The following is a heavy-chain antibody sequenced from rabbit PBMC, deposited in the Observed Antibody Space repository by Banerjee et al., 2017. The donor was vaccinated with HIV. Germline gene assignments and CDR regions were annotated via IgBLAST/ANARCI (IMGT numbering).Heavy chain of an antibody. CDR3: ARDLAGVIGWNFNL. V-gene: IGHV1S40*01. J-gene: IGHJ4*01. Sequence: EESGGDLVRPGASLTLTCTASGSDFSVGYDMCWVSQAPGKGLEWIGCIDAGSSGNTNYASWAKGRFTISKTSSTTVTLQMTSLTAADTATYFCARDLAGVIGWNFNLWGPGTLVTVS. CDR1: GSDFSVGYD. CDR2: IDAGSSGNT. D-gene: IGHD4-1*01.